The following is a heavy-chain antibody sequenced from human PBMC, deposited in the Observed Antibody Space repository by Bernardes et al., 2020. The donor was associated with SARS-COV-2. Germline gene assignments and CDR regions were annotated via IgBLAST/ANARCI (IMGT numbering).Heavy chain of an antibody. D-gene: IGHD2-21*02. CDR1: GFAFSSYW. CDR3: ARGTCCDGDCSKTPPEV. V-gene: IGHV3-74*01. Sequence: GGSLRLSCAASGFAFSSYWVHWVRQVSGEGLVWVSGIHNDGSITAYTDSVKGRFTISRDNAKNTLYLQMNSLRAEDTAVYYCARGTCCDGDCSKTPPEVWGQGILVSVSS. J-gene: IGHJ4*02. CDR2: IHNDGSIT.